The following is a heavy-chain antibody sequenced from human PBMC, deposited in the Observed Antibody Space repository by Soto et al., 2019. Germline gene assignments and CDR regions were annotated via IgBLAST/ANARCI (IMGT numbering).Heavy chain of an antibody. D-gene: IGHD5-12*01. Sequence: GGSLKLSCAASGFTFSSYAMSWVRQAPGKGLEWVSAISGSGGSTYYADSVKGRFTISRDNSKNTLYLQMNSLRVEDTAIYFYAKGSRGSRPYYFDYWGPGTLVTVSS. CDR3: AKGSRGSRPYYFDY. V-gene: IGHV3-23*01. CDR1: GFTFSSYA. CDR2: ISGSGGST. J-gene: IGHJ4*02.